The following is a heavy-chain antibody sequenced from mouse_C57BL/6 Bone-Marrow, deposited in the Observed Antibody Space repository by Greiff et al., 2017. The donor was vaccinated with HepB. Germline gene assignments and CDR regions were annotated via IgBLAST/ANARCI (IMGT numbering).Heavy chain of an antibody. CDR3: TTAYYSNYVSVLWFAY. CDR1: GFNIKDDY. J-gene: IGHJ3*01. CDR2: IDPENGDT. Sequence: EVQLQQSGAELVRPGASVKLSCTASGFNIKDDYMHWVKQRPEQGLEWIGWIDPENGDTEYASKFQGKATITADTSSNTAYLQLSSLTSEDTAVYYCTTAYYSNYVSVLWFAYWGQGTLGTVSA. V-gene: IGHV14-4*01. D-gene: IGHD2-5*01.